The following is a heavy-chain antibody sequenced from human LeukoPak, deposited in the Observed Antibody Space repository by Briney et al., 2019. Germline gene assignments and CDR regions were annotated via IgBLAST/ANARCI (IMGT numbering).Heavy chain of an antibody. CDR1: GFTFSSYW. CDR2: IKQDGSEK. V-gene: IGHV3-7*01. Sequence: GGSLRLSCAASGFTFSSYWMSWGRQAPGKGLEWVANIKQDGSEKYYVDSVKGRFTISRDNAKNSLYLQMNSLRAEDTAVYYCARDLGYGSGSFFDYWGQGTLVTVSS. D-gene: IGHD3-10*01. CDR3: ARDLGYGSGSFFDY. J-gene: IGHJ4*02.